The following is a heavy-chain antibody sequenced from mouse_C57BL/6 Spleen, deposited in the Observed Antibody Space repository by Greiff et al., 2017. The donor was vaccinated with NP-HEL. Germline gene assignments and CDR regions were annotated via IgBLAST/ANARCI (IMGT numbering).Heavy chain of an antibody. CDR3: ARVVLRQEYAMDY. CDR2: ISYDGSN. V-gene: IGHV3-6*01. J-gene: IGHJ4*01. Sequence: EVKLQESGPGLVKPSQSLSLTCSVTGYSITSGYYWNWIRQFPGNKLEWMGYISYDGSNNYNPSLKNRISITRDTSKNQFFLKLNSVTTEDTATYYCARVVLRQEYAMDYWGQGTSVTVSS. D-gene: IGHD2-12*01. CDR1: GYSITSGYY.